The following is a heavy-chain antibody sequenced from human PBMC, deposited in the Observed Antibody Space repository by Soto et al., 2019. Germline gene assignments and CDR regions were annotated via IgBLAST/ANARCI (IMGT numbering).Heavy chain of an antibody. V-gene: IGHV3-30-3*01. CDR3: ARVGVEAAAGPYYYYGMDV. Sequence: HPGGSLRLSCAASGFTFSSYAMHWVRQAPGKGLEWVAVISYDGSNKYYADSVKGRFTISRDNSKNTLYLQMNSLRAEDTAVYYCARVGVEAAAGPYYYYGMDVWGQGTTVTLSS. J-gene: IGHJ6*02. CDR1: GFTFSSYA. CDR2: ISYDGSNK. D-gene: IGHD6-13*01.